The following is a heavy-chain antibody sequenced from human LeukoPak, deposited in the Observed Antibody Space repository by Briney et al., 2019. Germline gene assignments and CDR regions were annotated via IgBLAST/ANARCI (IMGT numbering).Heavy chain of an antibody. Sequence: ASVKVSCKASGYTFTSYYMHWVRQAPVQGLEWMGIINPSGGSTSYAQKFQGRVTMTRDTSTSTVYMELSSLRSEDTAVYYCARDLPMNWFDPWGQGTLVTVSS. V-gene: IGHV1-46*01. CDR2: INPSGGST. CDR1: GYTFTSYY. CDR3: ARDLPMNWFDP. J-gene: IGHJ5*02.